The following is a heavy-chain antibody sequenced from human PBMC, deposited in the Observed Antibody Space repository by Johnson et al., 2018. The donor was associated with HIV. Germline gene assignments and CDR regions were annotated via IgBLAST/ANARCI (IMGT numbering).Heavy chain of an antibody. V-gene: IGHV3-30*18. CDR3: AKDPGRQWLVMCAFDI. D-gene: IGHD6-19*01. Sequence: QVQLVESGGGVVQPGRSLRLSCAASGFTFSNYDMDWVRQAPGKGLEWVVTVSYDGTKKYYADSVKGRFTISRDNSKNTLYLQMNSLRAEDTAVYYCAKDPGRQWLVMCAFDIWGQGTMVTVSS. CDR2: VSYDGTKK. J-gene: IGHJ3*02. CDR1: GFTFSNYD.